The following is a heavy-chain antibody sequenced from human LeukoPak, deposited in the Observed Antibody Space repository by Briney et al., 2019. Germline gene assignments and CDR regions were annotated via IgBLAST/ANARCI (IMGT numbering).Heavy chain of an antibody. D-gene: IGHD2-2*02. Sequence: GRSLRLSCAASGFTFTSYAMYWVRQAPGKGLEWVAVISYDGNNKYYADSVKGRFTISRDNSRNTLFLQMNSLRAEDTAMYYCARDEYCGSTSCYSLEGVLDYWAREPWSPSPQ. CDR3: ARDEYCGSTSCYSLEGVLDY. CDR1: GFTFTSYA. CDR2: ISYDGNNK. J-gene: IGHJ4*02. V-gene: IGHV3-30-3*01.